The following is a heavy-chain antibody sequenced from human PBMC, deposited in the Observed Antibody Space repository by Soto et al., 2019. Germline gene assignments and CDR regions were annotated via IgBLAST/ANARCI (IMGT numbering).Heavy chain of an antibody. CDR1: GFTFSSYA. D-gene: IGHD3-9*01. J-gene: IGHJ6*02. V-gene: IGHV3-30-3*01. CDR3: ARGHYDILTATGEPYYYYGMDV. Sequence: PGGSLRLSCAASGFTFSSYAMHWVRQAPGKGLEWVAVISYDGSNKYYADSVKGRFTISRDNSKNTLYLQMNSLRAEDTAVYYCARGHYDILTATGEPYYYYGMDVWGQGTKVTVSS. CDR2: ISYDGSNK.